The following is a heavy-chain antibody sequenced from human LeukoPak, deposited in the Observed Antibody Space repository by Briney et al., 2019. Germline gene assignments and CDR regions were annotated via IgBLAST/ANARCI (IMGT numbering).Heavy chain of an antibody. J-gene: IGHJ4*02. CDR3: ARDVSTVGYYDSSGYYSGVY. Sequence: PGGFLRLSCAASGFTFSSYSMNWVRQAPGKGLEWVSSISSSSSYIYYADSVKGRFTISRDNAKNSLYLQMNSLRAEDTAVYYCARDVSTVGYYDSSGYYSGVYWGQGTLVTVSS. CDR2: ISSSSSYI. V-gene: IGHV3-21*01. CDR1: GFTFSSYS. D-gene: IGHD3-22*01.